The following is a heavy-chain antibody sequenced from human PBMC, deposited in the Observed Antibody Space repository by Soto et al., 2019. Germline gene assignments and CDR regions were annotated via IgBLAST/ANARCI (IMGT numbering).Heavy chain of an antibody. CDR1: GGSLTGYY. J-gene: IGHJ4*02. Sequence: QVHLQQWGAGLLKPSETLSLTCAVNGGSLTGYYWSWIRQPPGKGLEWIGEIKDGGVTNYSPSLKGRVAMSADTAKNQFSLKLNSVTAADTAVYCCARGQEGIVATHWDQGTLVTVSS. D-gene: IGHD5-12*01. CDR2: IKDGGVT. V-gene: IGHV4-34*01. CDR3: ARGQEGIVATH.